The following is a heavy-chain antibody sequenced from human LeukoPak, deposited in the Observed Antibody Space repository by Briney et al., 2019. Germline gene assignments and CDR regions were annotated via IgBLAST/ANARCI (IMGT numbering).Heavy chain of an antibody. J-gene: IGHJ4*02. CDR2: ISSTNSYI. CDR3: ARAEQRYYYDTSGLRLPDY. D-gene: IGHD3-22*01. CDR1: GFTFSSCS. Sequence: GGSLRLSCAASGFTFSSCSMNWVRQAPGKGLEWVSSISSTNSYIPYTDSVKGRFTISRDNAKNSLYLQMNSLRAEDTAVYYCARAEQRYYYDTSGLRLPDYWGQGTLVTVSS. V-gene: IGHV3-21*01.